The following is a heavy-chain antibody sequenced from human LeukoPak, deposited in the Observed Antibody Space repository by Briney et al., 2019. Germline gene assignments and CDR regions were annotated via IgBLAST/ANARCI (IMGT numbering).Heavy chain of an antibody. Sequence: SETLSLTCTASGGSISSYYWSWIRQPPGKGLEWIGYIYYSGSTNYNPSLKSRVTISVDTSKNQFSLKLSSVTAADTAVYYCARIQYSSGWYWFDPWGQGTLVTVSS. CDR3: ARIQYSSGWYWFDP. V-gene: IGHV4-59*01. CDR2: IYYSGST. CDR1: GGSISSYY. D-gene: IGHD6-19*01. J-gene: IGHJ5*02.